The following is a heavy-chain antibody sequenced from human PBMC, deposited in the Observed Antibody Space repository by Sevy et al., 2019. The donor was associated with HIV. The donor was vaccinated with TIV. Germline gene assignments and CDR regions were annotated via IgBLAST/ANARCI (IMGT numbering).Heavy chain of an antibody. D-gene: IGHD4-17*01. CDR1: AFTFSTYA. V-gene: IGHV3-30*03. CDR2: ISYDGSHK. Sequence: GGSLRLSCTASAFTFSTYAMHWVRQAPGKGLEWVAVISYDGSHKYYADSVKGRFTISRDDSKSSLYLQMNSLRAEDTAVYYCARDDYGDYEAYYYYGMDVWGQGTTVTVSS. CDR3: ARDDYGDYEAYYYYGMDV. J-gene: IGHJ6*02.